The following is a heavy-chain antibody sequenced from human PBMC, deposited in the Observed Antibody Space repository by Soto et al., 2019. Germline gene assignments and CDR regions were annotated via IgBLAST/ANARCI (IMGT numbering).Heavy chain of an antibody. CDR3: ARDRSLSGYPPGEFDY. D-gene: IGHD3-22*01. V-gene: IGHV4-4*07. Sequence: SETLSLTCTVSGGSIRSYYWSCIRQPSWKGLEWIGRIYTSGSTNYSPSLKSRVTMSVDTSKNQFSLKLSSVTAADTAVYYCARDRSLSGYPPGEFDYWGQGTLVTVSS. CDR2: IYTSGST. J-gene: IGHJ4*02. CDR1: GGSIRSYY.